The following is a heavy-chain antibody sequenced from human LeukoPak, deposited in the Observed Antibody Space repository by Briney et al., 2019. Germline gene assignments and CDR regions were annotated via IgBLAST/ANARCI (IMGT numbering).Heavy chain of an antibody. D-gene: IGHD5-24*01. V-gene: IGHV1-18*01. CDR1: VYTFTSYG. CDR2: ISAYNGNT. J-gene: IGHJ3*02. Sequence: ASVTVSCKASVYTFTSYGISWVRQAPGQGLEWMGWISAYNGNTNYTQKLQGRVTMTTDTSTSTAYMELRSLRSDDTAVYYCARDRGRWLQLGDAFDIWGQGTMVTVSS. CDR3: ARDRGRWLQLGDAFDI.